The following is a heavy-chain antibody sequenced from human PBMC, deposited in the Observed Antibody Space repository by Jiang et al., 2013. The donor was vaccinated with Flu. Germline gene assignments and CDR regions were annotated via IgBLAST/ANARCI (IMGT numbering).Heavy chain of an antibody. V-gene: IGHV1-69*01. Sequence: RQAPGQGLEWMGGIIPIFGTANYAQKFQGRVTITADESTSTAYMELSSLRSEDTAVYYCARGRNLGELSSNIDYWGQGTLVTVSS. CDR3: ARGRNLGELSSNIDY. CDR2: IIPIFGTA. D-gene: IGHD3-16*02. J-gene: IGHJ4*02.